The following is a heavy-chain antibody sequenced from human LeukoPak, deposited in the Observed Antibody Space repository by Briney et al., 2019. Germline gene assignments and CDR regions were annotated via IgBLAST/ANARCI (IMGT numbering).Heavy chain of an antibody. Sequence: GGSLRLSCAASGFTFSSYAMSWVRQAPGKGLKWVSTINDNGAGTYYADSVKGRFTISRDNSYNTVSLQMNSLRAEDTAVYYCARVYNWNELDYWGQGTLVTVSS. V-gene: IGHV3-23*01. CDR3: ARVYNWNELDY. CDR2: INDNGAGT. CDR1: GFTFSSYA. D-gene: IGHD1-20*01. J-gene: IGHJ4*02.